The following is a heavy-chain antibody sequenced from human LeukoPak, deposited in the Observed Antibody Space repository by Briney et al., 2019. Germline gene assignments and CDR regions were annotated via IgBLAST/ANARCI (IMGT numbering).Heavy chain of an antibody. CDR2: ISSSSSYI. V-gene: IGHV3-21*01. J-gene: IGHJ5*02. CDR3: ARASSYVAAARYDPAWFGP. CDR1: GFTFSSYS. D-gene: IGHD4/OR15-4a*01. Sequence: GGSLRLSCAASGFTFSSYSMNWVRQAPGKGLEWVSSISSSSSYIYYADSVKGRFTISRDNAKNSLYLQMNSLRAEDTAVYYCARASSYVAAARYDPAWFGPWGQGTPVTVSS.